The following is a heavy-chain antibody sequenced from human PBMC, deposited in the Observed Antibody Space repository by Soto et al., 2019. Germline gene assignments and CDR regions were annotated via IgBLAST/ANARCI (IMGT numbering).Heavy chain of an antibody. V-gene: IGHV3-9*01. CDR1: GFTFDDYA. Sequence: GGSLRLSCAASGFTFDDYAMHWVRQAPGKGLEWVSGISWNSGSIGYADSVKGRFTISRDNAKNSLYLQMNSLRAEDTALYYCAKDMGIRVASITLSWFDPWGQGTLVTVSS. CDR2: ISWNSGSI. D-gene: IGHD7-27*01. CDR3: AKDMGIRVASITLSWFDP. J-gene: IGHJ5*02.